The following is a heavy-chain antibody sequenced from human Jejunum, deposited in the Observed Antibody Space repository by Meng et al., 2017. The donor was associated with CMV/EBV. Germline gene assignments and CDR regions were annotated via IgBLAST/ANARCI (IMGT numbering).Heavy chain of an antibody. V-gene: IGHV3-21*01. J-gene: IGHJ4*02. CDR1: GFAFSSYY. D-gene: IGHD3-16*01. Sequence: EVQWVESGGGLVEPGGSLRVSCAASGFAFSSYYMNWVRQAAGRGLEWVSSISSSSAYIYYADSLKDRFTVSRDNAKNSLYLQMNSLRGEDTAVYYCARVGKAGGIDYWGQGTLVTVSS. CDR3: ARVGKAGGIDY. CDR2: ISSSSAYI.